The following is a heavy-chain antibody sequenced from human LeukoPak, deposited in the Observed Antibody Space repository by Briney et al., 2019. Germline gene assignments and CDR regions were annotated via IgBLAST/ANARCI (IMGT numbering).Heavy chain of an antibody. CDR3: AKVPYFGVVTTEKYYFDY. J-gene: IGHJ4*02. CDR2: ISGSGGST. Sequence: QPGRSLRLSCAASGFTFDDYAMHWVRQAPGKGLEWVSAISGSGGSTYYADSVKGRFTISRDNSKNTLYLQMNSLRAEDTAVYYCAKVPYFGVVTTEKYYFDYWGQGTLVTVSS. CDR1: GFTFDDYA. D-gene: IGHD3-3*01. V-gene: IGHV3-23*01.